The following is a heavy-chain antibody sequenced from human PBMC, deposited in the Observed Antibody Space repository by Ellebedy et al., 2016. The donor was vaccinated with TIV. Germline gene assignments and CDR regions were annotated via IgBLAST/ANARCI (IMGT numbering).Heavy chain of an antibody. CDR2: IIPILGIA. Sequence: AASVKVSCKASGYPFTSYDINWLRPAPGQGLEWMGRIIPILGIANYAQKFQGRVTITADKSTSTAYMELSSLRSEDTAVYYCARDRAVAGTDYWGQGTLVTVSS. D-gene: IGHD6-19*01. V-gene: IGHV1-69*04. CDR1: GYPFTSYD. J-gene: IGHJ4*02. CDR3: ARDRAVAGTDY.